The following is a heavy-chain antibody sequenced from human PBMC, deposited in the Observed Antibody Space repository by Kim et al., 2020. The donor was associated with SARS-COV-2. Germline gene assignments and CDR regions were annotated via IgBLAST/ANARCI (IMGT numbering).Heavy chain of an antibody. V-gene: IGHV4-39*01. CDR3: ARRSDYYYYAFDV. CDR1: GGSISTSSYY. D-gene: IGHD6-19*01. CDR2: IYHSGTT. Sequence: SETLSLTCTFSGGSISTSSYYGGWIRQPPGKGLEWIGTIYHSGTTYYNPSLKSRVTISVDTSKNQFSLNLRSVTAADTAVYYCARRSDYYYYAFDVWGQGTTVTVSS. J-gene: IGHJ6*02.